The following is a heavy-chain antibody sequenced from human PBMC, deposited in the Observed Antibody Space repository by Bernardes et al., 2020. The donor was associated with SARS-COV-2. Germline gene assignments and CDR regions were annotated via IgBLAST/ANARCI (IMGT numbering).Heavy chain of an antibody. CDR3: ARGGWSSSPKKYYYYGMDV. Sequence: SVKVSCMASGGTFSSYAISWVRQAPGQGLEWMGGIIPIFGTANYAQKFQGRVTITADESTSTAYMELSSLRSEDTAVYYCARGGWSSSPKKYYYYGMDVWGQGTTVTVSS. V-gene: IGHV1-69*13. J-gene: IGHJ6*02. CDR2: IIPIFGTA. CDR1: GGTFSSYA. D-gene: IGHD6-6*01.